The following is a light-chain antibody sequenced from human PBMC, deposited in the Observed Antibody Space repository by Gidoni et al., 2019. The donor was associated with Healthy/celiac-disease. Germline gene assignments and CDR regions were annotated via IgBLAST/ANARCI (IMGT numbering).Light chain of an antibody. V-gene: IGKV1-39*01. CDR2: AAS. Sequence: DSQMTQSPSSLSASVGDRVTITCRASQSISSYLNWYPQKPGQAPKLLIYAASRLQSGVPSRFSGSGSGTDFTLTISSLQPEDFATYYCQQSYSTPRTFGQGTKVEIK. CDR3: QQSYSTPRT. CDR1: QSISSY. J-gene: IGKJ1*01.